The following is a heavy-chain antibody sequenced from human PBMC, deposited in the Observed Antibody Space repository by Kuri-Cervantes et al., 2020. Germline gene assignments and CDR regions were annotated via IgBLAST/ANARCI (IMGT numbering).Heavy chain of an antibody. CDR2: ICHSGST. CDR3: ARHKRGYFDY. CDR1: GYSISSGYY. J-gene: IGHJ4*02. D-gene: IGHD5-24*01. V-gene: IGHV4-38-2*01. Sequence: SQTLSLTCAVSGYSISSGYYWGWIRQPPGKGLEWIGSICHSGSTYYNPSLKSRVTISVDTSKNQFSLKLSSVTAADTAVYYCARHKRGYFDYWGQGTLVTVSS.